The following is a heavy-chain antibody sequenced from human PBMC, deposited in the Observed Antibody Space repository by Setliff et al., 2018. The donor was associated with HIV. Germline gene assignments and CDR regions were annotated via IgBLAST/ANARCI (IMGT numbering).Heavy chain of an antibody. Sequence: LSLTCAVYGGSFSAYYWSWIRQPPGKGLEWIGEIHHSGSTNYNPSLKSRVTISVDTSKKHFSLKLTSVTAADTAMYYCAREDSDGYVDIWGQGTLVTSPQ. CDR3: AREDSDGYVDI. CDR2: IHHSGST. D-gene: IGHD2-21*02. CDR1: GGSFSAYY. V-gene: IGHV4-34*01. J-gene: IGHJ4*02.